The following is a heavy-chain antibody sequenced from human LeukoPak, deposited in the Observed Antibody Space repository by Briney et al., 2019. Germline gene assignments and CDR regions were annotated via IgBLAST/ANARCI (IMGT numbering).Heavy chain of an antibody. CDR1: GLTFDDYA. CDR3: AKVHSSGWYYFDY. J-gene: IGHJ4*02. V-gene: IGHV3-9*01. Sequence: PGRSLRLSCAASGLTFDDYAMHWVRQAPGKGLEWVSGISWNSGSIGYADSVKGRFTISRDNAKNSLYLQMNSLRAEDTALYYCAKVHSSGWYYFDYWGQGTLVTVSS. CDR2: ISWNSGSI. D-gene: IGHD6-19*01.